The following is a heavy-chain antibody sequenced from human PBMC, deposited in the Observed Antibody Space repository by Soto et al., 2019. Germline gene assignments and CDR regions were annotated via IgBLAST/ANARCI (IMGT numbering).Heavy chain of an antibody. CDR3: ARGYRGGNSRWFDP. D-gene: IGHD2-21*02. Sequence: QVQLQQWGAGLLKPSETLSLTCAVYGGSFSGYYWSWIRQPPGKGLEWIGEINHSGSTNYNPSLKSRVTTSVDTSKNQFSLKLSSVTAADTAVYYCARGYRGGNSRWFDPWGQGTLVTVSS. V-gene: IGHV4-34*01. CDR1: GGSFSGYY. J-gene: IGHJ5*02. CDR2: INHSGST.